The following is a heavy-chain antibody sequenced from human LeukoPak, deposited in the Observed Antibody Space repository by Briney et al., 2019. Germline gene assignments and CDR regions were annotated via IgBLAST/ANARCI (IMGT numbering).Heavy chain of an antibody. J-gene: IGHJ4*02. CDR1: GFMFHDYA. CDR3: ARESESSGWYDY. V-gene: IGHV3-43*02. CDR2: ISGDGGST. Sequence: TGGSLRLSRAAPGFMFHDYAIHWVRQAPGKGLEWVSLISGDGGSTFYADSVKGRFTISRDNSKNSLYLQMNSLRSDDTALYYCARESESSGWYDYWGQGTLVTVSS. D-gene: IGHD6-19*01.